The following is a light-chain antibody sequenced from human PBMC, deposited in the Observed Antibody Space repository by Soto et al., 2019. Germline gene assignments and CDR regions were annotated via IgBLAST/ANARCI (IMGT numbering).Light chain of an antibody. Sequence: EIVLMQSPGTLSLSPGERATLSCRASQSVSSNYLAWYQQKPGQAPRLLIYGTSSRATDIPDRFSGSGSGTDFTLTISTLEPEDFAVYYCQQYGSSSYTFGQGTNLEIK. CDR3: QQYGSSSYT. CDR2: GTS. CDR1: QSVSSNY. J-gene: IGKJ2*01. V-gene: IGKV3-20*01.